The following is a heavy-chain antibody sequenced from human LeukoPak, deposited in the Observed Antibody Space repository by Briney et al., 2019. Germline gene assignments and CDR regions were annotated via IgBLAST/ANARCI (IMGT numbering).Heavy chain of an antibody. V-gene: IGHV3-33*01. CDR1: GFTFSSYG. CDR2: IWYDGSNK. J-gene: IGHJ4*02. CDR3: ARDSLNYYDSSGPGDY. Sequence: GRSLRLSCAASGFTFSSYGMHWVRRAPGKGLEWVAVIWYDGSNKYYADSVKGRFTISRDNSKNTLYLQMNSLRAEDTAVYYCARDSLNYYDSSGPGDYWGQGTLVTVSS. D-gene: IGHD3-22*01.